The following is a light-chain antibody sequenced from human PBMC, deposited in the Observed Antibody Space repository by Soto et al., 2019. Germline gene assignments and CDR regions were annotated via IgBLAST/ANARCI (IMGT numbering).Light chain of an antibody. Sequence: EIVLTQSPGTLSLSPGERATLSCRASQIISSSYLAWYQQRPGQAPRLLIYGASSRATGIPDRLSGSGSGTDFTVAISRLEPEDFAVYYCHQYGSSPATFGQGTQVDIK. CDR1: QIISSSY. CDR2: GAS. J-gene: IGKJ1*01. V-gene: IGKV3-20*01. CDR3: HQYGSSPAT.